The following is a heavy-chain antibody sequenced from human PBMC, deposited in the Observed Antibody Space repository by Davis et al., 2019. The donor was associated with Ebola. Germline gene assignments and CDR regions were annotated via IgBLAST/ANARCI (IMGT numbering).Heavy chain of an antibody. D-gene: IGHD3-10*01. Sequence: PGGSLRLSCAASGFTFSSYAMHWVRQAPGKGLEWVAVISYDGSNKYYADSVKGRFTISRDNSKNTLYLQMNSLRAEDTAVYYRARVRDSHYYYYGMDVWGQGTTVTVSS. V-gene: IGHV3-30-3*01. CDR2: ISYDGSNK. CDR1: GFTFSSYA. CDR3: ARVRDSHYYYYGMDV. J-gene: IGHJ6*02.